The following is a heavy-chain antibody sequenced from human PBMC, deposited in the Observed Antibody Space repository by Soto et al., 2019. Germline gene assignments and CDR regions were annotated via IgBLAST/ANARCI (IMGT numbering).Heavy chain of an antibody. V-gene: IGHV4-39*07. J-gene: IGHJ6*02. CDR3: ARDGYYYGMDV. Sequence: PSETLSLTCTVSGGSISSSSYYWGWIRQPPGKGLEWIGSIYYSGNTYYNPSLKSRVTISVDTSKNQFSLKLSSVTAADTAVYYCARDGYYYGMDVWGQGTTVTVSS. CDR1: GGSISSSSYY. CDR2: IYYSGNT.